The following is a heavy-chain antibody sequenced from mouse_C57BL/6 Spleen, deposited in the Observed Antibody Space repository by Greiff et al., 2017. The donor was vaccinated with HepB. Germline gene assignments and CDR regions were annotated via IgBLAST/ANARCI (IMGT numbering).Heavy chain of an antibody. Sequence: VQLQQSGAELVRPGASVTLSCKASGYTFTDYEMHWVKQTPVHGLEWIGAIDPETGGTAYNQKFKGKAMLTADKSSSTAYMELRSLTSVDSAVYYCTRLAHYYGDWGQGTLVTVSA. CDR3: TRLAHYYGD. V-gene: IGHV1-15*01. D-gene: IGHD1-1*01. J-gene: IGHJ3*01. CDR2: IDPETGGT. CDR1: GYTFTDYE.